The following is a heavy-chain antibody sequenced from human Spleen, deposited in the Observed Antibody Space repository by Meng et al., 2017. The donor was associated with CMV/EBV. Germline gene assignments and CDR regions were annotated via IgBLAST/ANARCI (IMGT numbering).Heavy chain of an antibody. D-gene: IGHD5-12*01. Sequence: GGSLRLSCAASGFIFNDFYMNWIRQAPGKGLEWVSCITGSGDTIYYADSVKGRFTISRDNAKNSLYLQMNSLRAEDTAVYYCARGSGFDAFDIWGQGTMVTVSS. CDR3: ARGSGFDAFDI. V-gene: IGHV3-11*04. CDR2: ITGSGDTI. J-gene: IGHJ3*02. CDR1: GFIFNDFY.